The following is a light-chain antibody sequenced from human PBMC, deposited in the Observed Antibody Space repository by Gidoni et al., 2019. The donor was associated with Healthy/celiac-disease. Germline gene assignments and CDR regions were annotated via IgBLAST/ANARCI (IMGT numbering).Light chain of an antibody. V-gene: IGLV3-19*01. Sequence: SSELTQDSAVSVAFGQTVRITCQGDSLRSYYASWYQQKPGQAPVLVIYGKNNRPSGIPDRFSGSSSGNTASLTITGAQAEDEADYYCNSRDSSGNHLGVFGTGTKVTVL. CDR2: GKN. CDR3: NSRDSSGNHLGV. J-gene: IGLJ1*01. CDR1: SLRSYY.